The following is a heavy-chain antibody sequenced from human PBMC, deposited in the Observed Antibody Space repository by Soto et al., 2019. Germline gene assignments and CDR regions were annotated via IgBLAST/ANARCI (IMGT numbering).Heavy chain of an antibody. CDR3: AKDLVNVVVVAATVLLPED. Sequence: QVQLVESGGGVVQPGRSLRLSCAASGFTFSSYGMHWVRQAPGKGLEWVAVISYDGSNKYYADSVKGRFIISRDNSKNTLYLQMNSLRAEDTAVYYCAKDLVNVVVVAATVLLPEDWGQGTLVTVSS. D-gene: IGHD2-15*01. CDR1: GFTFSSYG. V-gene: IGHV3-30*18. CDR2: ISYDGSNK. J-gene: IGHJ4*02.